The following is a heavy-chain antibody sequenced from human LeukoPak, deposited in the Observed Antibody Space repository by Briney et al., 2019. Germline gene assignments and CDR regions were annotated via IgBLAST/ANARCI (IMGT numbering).Heavy chain of an antibody. J-gene: IGHJ4*02. V-gene: IGHV3-30*02. CDR3: ATAGGGYCSSTSCHFDY. D-gene: IGHD2-2*01. CDR2: IRYDGSNK. Sequence: GGSLRLSCAASGFTFSSYGMHWVRQAPGKGLEWVAFIRYDGSNKYYADSVKGRFTISRDNSKNTLYLQMNSLRAEDTAVYYCATAGGGYCSSTSCHFDYWGQGTLVTVSS. CDR1: GFTFSSYG.